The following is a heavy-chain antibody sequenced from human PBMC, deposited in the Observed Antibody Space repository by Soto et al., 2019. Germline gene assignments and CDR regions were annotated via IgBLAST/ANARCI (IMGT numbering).Heavy chain of an antibody. CDR3: ARSLGMDV. CDR2: IYYSGST. V-gene: IGHV4-39*01. J-gene: IGHJ6*02. Sequence: KSSETLSLTCTVSGGSISSSSYYWGWIRQPPGKGLEWTGSIYYSGSTYYNPSLKSRVTISVDTSKNQFSLKLSSVTAADTAVYYCARSLGMDVWCQGTTVTVSS. CDR1: GGSISSSSYY.